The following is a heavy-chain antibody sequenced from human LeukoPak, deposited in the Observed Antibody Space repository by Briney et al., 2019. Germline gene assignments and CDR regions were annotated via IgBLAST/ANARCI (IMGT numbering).Heavy chain of an antibody. CDR1: GGTFSSYA. CDR2: IIPIFGTA. CDR3: ARDKGYYGSGSSAWCY. J-gene: IGHJ4*02. D-gene: IGHD3-10*01. Sequence: SVKVSCKASGGTFSSYAISWVRQAPGQGLEWMGGIIPIFGTANYAQKFQGRVTITADESTSTAYMGLSSLRSEDTAVYYCARDKGYYGSGSSAWCYWGQGTLVTVSS. V-gene: IGHV1-69*13.